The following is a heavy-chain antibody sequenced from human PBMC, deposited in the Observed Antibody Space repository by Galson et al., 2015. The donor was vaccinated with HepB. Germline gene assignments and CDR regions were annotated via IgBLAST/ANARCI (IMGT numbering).Heavy chain of an antibody. CDR3: AKVTQQLVGPSYYYYYYGMDV. J-gene: IGHJ6*02. CDR2: ISGSGGST. V-gene: IGHV3-23*01. D-gene: IGHD6-13*01. CDR1: GFTFSSYA. Sequence: SLRLSCAASGFTFSSYAMSWVRQAPGKGLEWVSAISGSGGSTYYADSVKGRFTISRDNSKNTLYLQMNSLRAEDTAVYYCAKVTQQLVGPSYYYYYYGMDVWGQGTTVTVSS.